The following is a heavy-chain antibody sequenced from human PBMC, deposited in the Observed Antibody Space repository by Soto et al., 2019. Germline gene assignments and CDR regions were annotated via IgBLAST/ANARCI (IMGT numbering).Heavy chain of an antibody. V-gene: IGHV3-21*01. CDR3: ARQGYDSFYYYYGMDV. CDR1: GFTFSSYS. D-gene: IGHD3-3*01. J-gene: IGHJ6*02. Sequence: EVQLLESGGGLVQPGGSLRLSCAASGFTFSSYSMNWVRQAPGKGLEWVSSISSSSSYIYYADSVKGRFTISRDNAKNSLYLQMNSLRAEDTAVYYCARQGYDSFYYYYGMDVWGQGTTVTVSS. CDR2: ISSSSSYI.